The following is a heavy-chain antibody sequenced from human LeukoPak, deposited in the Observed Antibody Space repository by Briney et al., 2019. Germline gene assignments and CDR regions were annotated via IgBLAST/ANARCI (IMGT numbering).Heavy chain of an antibody. CDR2: IKQDGSEK. CDR1: GFTFSSYW. Sequence: QSGGSLRLSCAASGFTFSSYWMSWVRQAPGKGLEWVANIKQDGSEKYYVDSVKGRFTISRDNAKNSLYLQMNSLRAEDTAVYYCARDGSGYYDNWFDPWGQGTLVTVSS. D-gene: IGHD3-22*01. V-gene: IGHV3-7*01. J-gene: IGHJ5*02. CDR3: ARDGSGYYDNWFDP.